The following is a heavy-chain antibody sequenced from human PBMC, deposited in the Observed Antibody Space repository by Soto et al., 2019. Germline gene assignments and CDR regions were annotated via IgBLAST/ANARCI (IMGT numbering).Heavy chain of an antibody. V-gene: IGHV4-31*03. CDR2: IYYSGST. D-gene: IGHD5-12*01. J-gene: IGHJ4*02. Sequence: SETLSLTCTVSGGSISSGGYFWSWIRQHPGKGLEWIGYIYYSGSTYYNPSLKSRVTISVDTSKNQFSLQLNSVTPEDAAVYYCANDPGYSLDYWGQGTQVTVSS. CDR3: ANDPGYSLDY. CDR1: GGSISSGGYF.